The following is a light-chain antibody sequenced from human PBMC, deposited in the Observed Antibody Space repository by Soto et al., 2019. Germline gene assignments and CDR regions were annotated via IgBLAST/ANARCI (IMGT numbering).Light chain of an antibody. CDR3: QQYYSYPQT. V-gene: IGKV1-39*01. CDR2: AAS. Sequence: DIQMTQSPSSLSASVGDRVTITCRASQSIVTYLNWYLQKPGKAPKLLIYAASTLQSGVPSRFSGSGSGTDFTLTISCLQSEDFATYYCQQYYSYPQTFGQGTKVDIK. CDR1: QSIVTY. J-gene: IGKJ1*01.